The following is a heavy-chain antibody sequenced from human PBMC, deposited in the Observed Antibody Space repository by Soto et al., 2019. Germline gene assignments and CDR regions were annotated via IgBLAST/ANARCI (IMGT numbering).Heavy chain of an antibody. V-gene: IGHV4-30-4*01. D-gene: IGHD5-12*01. CDR1: DGSISSGDYY. Sequence: QVQLQESGPGLVKPSQTLSLTCTVSDGSISSGDYYWSWIRQPPGKGLEWIGYIYYSGNTYYNTSLKSRVTISVDKSKTQFSLKLSSVTVADTAVYYCARVLGRGSDYDSDYFDKWGQGTLVTVSS. J-gene: IGHJ4*02. CDR2: IYYSGNT. CDR3: ARVLGRGSDYDSDYFDK.